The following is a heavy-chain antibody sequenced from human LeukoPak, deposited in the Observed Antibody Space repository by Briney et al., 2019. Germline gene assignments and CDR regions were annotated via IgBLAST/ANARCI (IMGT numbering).Heavy chain of an antibody. D-gene: IGHD6-13*01. CDR3: ARMPRGGSSWYLRWFDP. Sequence: GGSLRLSCSVSGFTFSTYVMHWVRQAPGKGLEYVSAISSNGGNTYYADSVKGRFTISRDTSKNTLYLQMSSLRADDTAVYYCARMPRGGSSWYLRWFDPWGQGTLVTVSS. CDR1: GFTFSTYV. J-gene: IGHJ5*02. V-gene: IGHV3-64D*06. CDR2: ISSNGGNT.